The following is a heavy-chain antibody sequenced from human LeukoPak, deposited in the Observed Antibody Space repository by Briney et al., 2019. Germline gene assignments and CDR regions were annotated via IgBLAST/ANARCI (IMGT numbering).Heavy chain of an antibody. CDR2: IYYSGST. CDR3: ARVDSSGYYVSFDY. V-gene: IGHV4-61*01. J-gene: IGHJ4*02. CDR1: GGSVSSGSYY. Sequence: TSETLSLTCTVSGGSVSSGSYYWSWIRQPPGKGLEWIGYIYYSGSTNYNPSLKSRVTISVDTSKNQFSLKLSSVTAADTAVYYCARVDSSGYYVSFDYWGQGTLVTVSS. D-gene: IGHD3-22*01.